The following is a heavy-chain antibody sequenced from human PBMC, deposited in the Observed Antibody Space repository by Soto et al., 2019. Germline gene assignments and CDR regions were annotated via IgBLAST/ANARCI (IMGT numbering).Heavy chain of an antibody. CDR1: GYTFINYY. CDR3: ARGVAVEGFFYGLDV. Sequence: ASVKVSCKASGYTFINYYVHWVRQAPGQGLEWMGLINPDSGGANYAQKFQGWVTMTRDTSITTAYMDLTRLKYDDTAVYYCARGVAVEGFFYGLDVWGQGTTVTVSS. J-gene: IGHJ6*02. D-gene: IGHD6-19*01. CDR2: INPDSGGA. V-gene: IGHV1-2*04.